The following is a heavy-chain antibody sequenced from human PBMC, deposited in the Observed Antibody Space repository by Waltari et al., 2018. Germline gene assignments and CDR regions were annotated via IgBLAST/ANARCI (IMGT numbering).Heavy chain of an antibody. CDR1: GFTVSSKY. Sequence: EVQLVESGGGLIQPGGSLRLSCAASGFTVSSKYMSWVRQAPGKGLEWVSILYSGGPTYYADSVKGRFTISRDTFKNTLFLQMNSLRVEDTAVYYCASENYSDRYFDLWGRDTLVTVSS. D-gene: IGHD3-22*01. CDR3: ASENYSDRYFDL. CDR2: LYSGGPT. J-gene: IGHJ2*01. V-gene: IGHV3-53*01.